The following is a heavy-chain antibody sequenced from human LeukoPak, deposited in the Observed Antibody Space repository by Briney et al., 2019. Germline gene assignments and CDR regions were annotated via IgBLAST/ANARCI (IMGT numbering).Heavy chain of an antibody. Sequence: ASVKVSCKASGYTFSSYDINWVRQTTGQGLEWMGWMNPNSGNTGYAQKLQGRVTMTRDTSISTAYMELSSLRSEDTAVYYCARESEGCSSTSCYSFDYWGQGTLVTVSS. CDR3: ARESEGCSSTSCYSFDY. V-gene: IGHV1-8*01. CDR1: GYTFSSYD. CDR2: MNPNSGNT. D-gene: IGHD2-2*01. J-gene: IGHJ4*02.